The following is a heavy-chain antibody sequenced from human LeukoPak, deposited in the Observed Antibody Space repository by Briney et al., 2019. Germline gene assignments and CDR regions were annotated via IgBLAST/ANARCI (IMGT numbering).Heavy chain of an antibody. V-gene: IGHV1-69*13. D-gene: IGHD3-22*01. Sequence: GASVKVSCKASGGTFSSYAISWVRQAPGQGLEWMGGIIPIFGTANYAQKFQGRVTITADESTSTAYMELSSLRSEDTAVYYCARDPDYSASSGNMDVWGQGTTVTVSS. CDR2: IIPIFGTA. CDR1: GGTFSSYA. J-gene: IGHJ6*02. CDR3: ARDPDYSASSGNMDV.